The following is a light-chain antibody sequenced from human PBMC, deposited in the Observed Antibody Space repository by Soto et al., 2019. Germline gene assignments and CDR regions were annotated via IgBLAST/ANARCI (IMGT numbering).Light chain of an antibody. CDR3: QQYNNSSPT. Sequence: ERVVMQSPGTLSVSPGERTTLSCMASQSVRSNLAWYQQKPGQAPRLLIYGASTRATGIPAGHSGSGSGTEFTLTISSLQSEDYAFYYCQQYNNSSPTFGQGTKVDIK. CDR1: QSVRSN. V-gene: IGKV3-15*01. J-gene: IGKJ1*01. CDR2: GAS.